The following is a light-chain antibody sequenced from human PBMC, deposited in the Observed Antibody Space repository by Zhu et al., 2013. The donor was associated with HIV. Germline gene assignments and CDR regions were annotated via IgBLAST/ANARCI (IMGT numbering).Light chain of an antibody. CDR3: QQLDSYPRT. CDR2: DAS. Sequence: DIQMTQSPFTLSASVGDRVTITCRASQNIGRWLAWYQQTPGKAPNLLIYDASKLASGVPSRFSGSGSGTDFTLTISSLQPEDFATYYCQQLDSYPRTFGQGTRLEIK. CDR1: QNIGRW. J-gene: IGKJ5*01. V-gene: IGKV1-5*01.